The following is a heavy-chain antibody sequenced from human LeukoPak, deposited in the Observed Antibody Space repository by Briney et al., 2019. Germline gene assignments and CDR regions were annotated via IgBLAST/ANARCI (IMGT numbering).Heavy chain of an antibody. CDR1: GYNFTSYW. D-gene: IGHD6-6*01. J-gene: IGHJ6*02. V-gene: IGHV5-51*01. CDR3: ARHRSIAARPPYYYYYYGMDV. CDR2: IYPGDSDT. Sequence: GESPQISCKGSGYNFTSYWIGWVRQVPGKGLEWMGIIYPGDSDTRYSPSFQGQVTISADKSISTAYLQWSSLKASDTAMYYCARHRSIAARPPYYYYYYGMDVWGQGTTVTVSS.